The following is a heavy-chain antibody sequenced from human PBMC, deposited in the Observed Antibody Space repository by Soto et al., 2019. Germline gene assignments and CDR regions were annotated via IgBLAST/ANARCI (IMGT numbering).Heavy chain of an antibody. J-gene: IGHJ4*02. CDR1: GYTFTSYG. V-gene: IGHV1-18*01. CDR3: AVYPTRLAVTAYFDY. D-gene: IGHD2-21*02. Sequence: QVQLVQSGAEVKKPGASVKVSCKASGYTFTSYGISWVRQAPGQGLEWMGRISAYNGNTNYAQKLQGRVTMTTDTSTSTAYMELRSLRSDDTAVYYCAVYPTRLAVTAYFDYWGQGTLVTVSS. CDR2: ISAYNGNT.